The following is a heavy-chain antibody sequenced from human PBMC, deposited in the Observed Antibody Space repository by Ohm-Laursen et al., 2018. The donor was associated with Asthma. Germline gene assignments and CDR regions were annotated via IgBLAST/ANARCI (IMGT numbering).Heavy chain of an antibody. Sequence: SSVTVSCKASGYTFTGYYMHWVRQAPGQGLEWMGWINAGNGNTKYSQKFQGRVTFTSDTSARTASMELSSLRSEDTAVYYCAREGDLMSGHAFDFWGEGTLVTVSS. CDR1: GYTFTGYY. V-gene: IGHV1/OR15-3*02. CDR2: INAGNGNT. CDR3: AREGDLMSGHAFDF. J-gene: IGHJ4*02. D-gene: IGHD3-3*01.